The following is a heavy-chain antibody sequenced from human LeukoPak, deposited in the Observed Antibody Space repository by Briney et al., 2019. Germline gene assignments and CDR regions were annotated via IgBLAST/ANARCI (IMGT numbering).Heavy chain of an antibody. CDR1: GFTFSRYA. CDR3: AKTSQAYDILSGYYIHGMDV. Sequence: GGSLRLSCAASGFTFSRYAMSWVRQAPGKGLEWVSAISGSGGSTYYAGSVKGRFTISRDNSKNTLYLQMNSLRAEDTAVYYCAKTSQAYDILSGYYIHGMDVWGQGTTVTVSS. J-gene: IGHJ6*02. D-gene: IGHD3-9*01. CDR2: ISGSGGST. V-gene: IGHV3-23*01.